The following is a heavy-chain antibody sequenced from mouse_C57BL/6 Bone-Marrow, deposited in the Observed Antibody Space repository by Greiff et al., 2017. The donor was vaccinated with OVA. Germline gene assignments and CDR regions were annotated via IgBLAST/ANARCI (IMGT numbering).Heavy chain of an antibody. CDR3: ARTDSSGYWFAY. V-gene: IGHV1-47*01. CDR1: GYTFTTYP. J-gene: IGHJ3*01. D-gene: IGHD3-2*02. CDR2: FHPYNDDT. Sequence: VKLQESGAELVKPGASVKMSCKASGYTFTTYPIEWMKQNHGKSLEWIGNFHPYNDDTKYNEKFKGKATLTVEKSSSTVYLELSRLTSDDSAVYYCARTDSSGYWFAYWGQGTLVTVSA.